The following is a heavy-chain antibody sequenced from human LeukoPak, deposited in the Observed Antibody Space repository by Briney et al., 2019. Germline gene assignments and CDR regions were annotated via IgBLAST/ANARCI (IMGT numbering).Heavy chain of an antibody. CDR3: ARNASVVPRVVPEGLYFFDY. J-gene: IGHJ4*02. V-gene: IGHV4-38-2*01. D-gene: IGHD2-15*01. Sequence: SDTLSLTCAVSGSSINTGYYWGWIRQSPGKGLEWIGSIYNSGSIYYNPSLKSRVTISVDTSKNQFSLKLTSVTAADTGVYYCARNASVVPRVVPEGLYFFDYWGQGTLVTVSS. CDR2: IYNSGSI. CDR1: GSSINTGYY.